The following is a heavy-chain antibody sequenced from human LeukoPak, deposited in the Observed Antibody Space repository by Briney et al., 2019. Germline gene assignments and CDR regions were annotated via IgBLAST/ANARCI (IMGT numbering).Heavy chain of an antibody. CDR2: ISAYNGNT. CDR3: ARGVVVAARPYNWFDP. V-gene: IGHV1-18*01. D-gene: IGHD2-15*01. J-gene: IGHJ5*02. CDR1: GYTFTSYG. Sequence: ASVKVSCKASGYTFTSYGISWVRQAPGQGLEWMGWISAYNGNTNYAQKFQGRVTMTRDTSTSTVYMELSSLRSEDTAVYYCARGVVVAARPYNWFDPWGQGTLVTVSS.